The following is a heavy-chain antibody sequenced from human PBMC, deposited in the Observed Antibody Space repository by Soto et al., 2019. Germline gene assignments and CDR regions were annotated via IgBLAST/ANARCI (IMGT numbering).Heavy chain of an antibody. CDR2: ISSSGNKV. CDR3: ARRYSKYLPLDS. V-gene: IGHV3-48*03. Sequence: ESGGDLVQPGGSLRVSCTASGFDFSRYEMNWVRQAPGKGLEWVSYISSSGNKVNYADSVKGRFTISRDNAKNSLFLHMNSLRGEDTAVYYCARRYSKYLPLDSWGQGPWSPSP. J-gene: IGHJ4*02. CDR1: GFDFSRYE. D-gene: IGHD4-4*01.